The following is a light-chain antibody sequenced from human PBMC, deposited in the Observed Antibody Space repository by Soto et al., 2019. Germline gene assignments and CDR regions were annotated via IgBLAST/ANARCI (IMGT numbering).Light chain of an antibody. Sequence: EIVLTQSPGTLSLSPGDRATLSWRASQSVSRSSLGWYQQKPGQXXRLXMYGASIRAAGVPDRFSGSGSGTEFTLTISRLEPEDFTVYYWHHYETFGQGTKVDIK. CDR3: HHYET. CDR2: GAS. V-gene: IGKV3-20*01. CDR1: QSVSRSS. J-gene: IGKJ1*01.